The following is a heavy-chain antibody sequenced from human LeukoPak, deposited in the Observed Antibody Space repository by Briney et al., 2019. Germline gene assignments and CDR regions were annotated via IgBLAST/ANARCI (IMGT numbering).Heavy chain of an antibody. Sequence: SVKVSCKASGGTFSSYAISWVRQAPGQGLEWMGGIIPIFGTANYARKFQGRVTITADESTSTAYMELSSLRSEDTAVYYCARGASGDYDNWFDPWGQGTLVTVSS. D-gene: IGHD4-17*01. CDR1: GGTFSSYA. CDR2: IIPIFGTA. J-gene: IGHJ5*02. CDR3: ARGASGDYDNWFDP. V-gene: IGHV1-69*13.